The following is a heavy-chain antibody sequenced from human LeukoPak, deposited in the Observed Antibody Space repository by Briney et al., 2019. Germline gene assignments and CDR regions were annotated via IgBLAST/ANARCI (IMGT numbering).Heavy chain of an antibody. V-gene: IGHV4-59*01. D-gene: IGHD3-10*01. CDR1: GGSISSYY. J-gene: IGHJ5*02. Sequence: TSETLSLTCTVSGGSISSYYWSWIRQPPGKGLEWIGYIYYSGSTNYNPSLKSRVTISVDTSKNQFSLKLSSVTAADTAVYYCARGAALLWFGELAGYWFDPWGQGTLVTVSS. CDR3: ARGAALLWFGELAGYWFDP. CDR2: IYYSGST.